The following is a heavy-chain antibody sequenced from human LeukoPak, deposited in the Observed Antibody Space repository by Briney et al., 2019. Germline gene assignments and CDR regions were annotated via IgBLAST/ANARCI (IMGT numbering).Heavy chain of an antibody. Sequence: GASVKVSCKASGGTFSSYAISWVRQAPGQGLEWMGGIIPFFGTANYAQKFQGRVTITTAESTSTAYMELSSLRSDDTAVYYCARGSRSHSSSRPGYWGQGTLVTVSS. CDR1: GGTFSSYA. CDR2: IIPFFGTA. CDR3: ARGSRSHSSSRPGY. V-gene: IGHV1-69*05. D-gene: IGHD6-6*01. J-gene: IGHJ4*02.